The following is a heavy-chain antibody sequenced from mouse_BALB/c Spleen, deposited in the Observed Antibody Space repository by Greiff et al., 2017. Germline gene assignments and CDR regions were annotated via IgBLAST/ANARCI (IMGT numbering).Heavy chain of an antibody. D-gene: IGHD1-1*01. CDR1: GFTFSSYT. CDR3: ARHNYGYAMDY. Sequence: EVQGVESGGGLVQPGGSLKLSCAASGFTFSSYTMSWVRQTPEKRLEWVAYISNGGGSTYYPDTVKGRFTISRDNAKNTLYLQMSSLKSEDTAMYYCARHNYGYAMDYWGQGTSVTVSS. J-gene: IGHJ4*01. CDR2: ISNGGGST. V-gene: IGHV5-12-2*01.